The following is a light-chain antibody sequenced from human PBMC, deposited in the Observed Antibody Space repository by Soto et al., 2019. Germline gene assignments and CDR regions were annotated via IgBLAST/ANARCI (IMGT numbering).Light chain of an antibody. Sequence: AIQMTQSPSSLSASVGERVTITCRASQGIRNDLGWYQQKPGKAPKLLIYGASILQSGVPSRFTGSGSGTDFTLTISSLQPEDFATYYCLQDDNFPLTFGGGTKVEIK. J-gene: IGKJ4*01. V-gene: IGKV1-6*01. CDR2: GAS. CDR1: QGIRND. CDR3: LQDDNFPLT.